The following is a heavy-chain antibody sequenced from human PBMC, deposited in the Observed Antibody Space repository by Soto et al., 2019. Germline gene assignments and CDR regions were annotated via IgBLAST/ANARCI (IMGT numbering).Heavy chain of an antibody. Sequence: QVQLQESGPGLVKPSQTLSLTCTVSGGSISSGGYYWSWIRQHPGKGLEWVAVIWFNGSNKYYGNSVRGRFTISRDNSKNTLYLQMNSLTAEDTAVYFCVRALFYYDRETLNELDYWGQGTLVTVSS. J-gene: IGHJ4*02. V-gene: IGHV3-33*08. D-gene: IGHD3-22*01. CDR3: VRALFYYDRETLNELDY. CDR2: IWFNGSNK. CDR1: GGSISSGGYY.